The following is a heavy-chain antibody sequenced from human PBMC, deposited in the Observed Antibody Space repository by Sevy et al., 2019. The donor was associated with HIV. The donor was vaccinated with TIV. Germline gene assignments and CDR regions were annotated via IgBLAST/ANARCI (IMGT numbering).Heavy chain of an antibody. CDR1: GFTFNEAW. V-gene: IGHV3-15*01. Sequence: GGSLRLSCAASGFTFNEAWMSWVRQAPGKGLEWVGRIKSRHDGGTIDYAAPMKGRFTISRDDSTDMLYLQMDRLTSEDTAVYYCTKGIVGATWDWYDPWGQGTLVTVSS. CDR2: IKSRHDGGTI. CDR3: TKGIVGATWDWYDP. J-gene: IGHJ5*02. D-gene: IGHD1-26*01.